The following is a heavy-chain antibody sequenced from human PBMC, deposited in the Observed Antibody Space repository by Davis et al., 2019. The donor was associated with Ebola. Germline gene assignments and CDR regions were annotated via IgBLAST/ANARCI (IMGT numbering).Heavy chain of an antibody. CDR1: GFTFSSYR. D-gene: IGHD6-19*01. J-gene: IGHJ5*02. Sequence: GESLKISCAASGFTFSSYRMHWVRQAPGKGLVWVARINSDGSITGYADSVKGRFTISRDNAKNTLYLQMNSLRAEDTAVYYCARAPAGRWQWPGTACDQWGQGTLVTVSS. CDR3: ARAPAGRWQWPGTACDQ. V-gene: IGHV3-74*01. CDR2: INSDGSIT.